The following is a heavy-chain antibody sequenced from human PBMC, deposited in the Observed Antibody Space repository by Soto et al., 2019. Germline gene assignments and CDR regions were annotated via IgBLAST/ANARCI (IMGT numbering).Heavy chain of an antibody. D-gene: IGHD3-3*01. J-gene: IGHJ6*03. Sequence: SETLSLTCAVYGGSFSGYYWSWIRQPPGKGLEWIGEINHSGSTNYNPSLKSRVTISVDTSKNQFSLKLSSVTAADTAVYYCARGRGKYYDFWSGYRTTKAYYYMDVWGKGTTVTVSS. CDR3: ARGRGKYYDFWSGYRTTKAYYYMDV. V-gene: IGHV4-34*01. CDR1: GGSFSGYY. CDR2: INHSGST.